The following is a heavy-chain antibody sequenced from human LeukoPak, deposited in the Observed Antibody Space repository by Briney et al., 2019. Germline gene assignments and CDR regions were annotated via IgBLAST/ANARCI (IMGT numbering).Heavy chain of an antibody. CDR2: ISSSSSTI. CDR3: ARGQYYYDSSGYT. Sequence: GGSLRLSCVASGFTFSTYTMNWVRQAPGKGLEWVSYISSSSSTIYYADSVKGRFTTSRDNAKNSLYLQMNSLRDEDTAVYYCARGQYYYDSSGYTWGQGTLVTVSS. D-gene: IGHD3-22*01. CDR1: GFTFSTYT. V-gene: IGHV3-48*02. J-gene: IGHJ5*02.